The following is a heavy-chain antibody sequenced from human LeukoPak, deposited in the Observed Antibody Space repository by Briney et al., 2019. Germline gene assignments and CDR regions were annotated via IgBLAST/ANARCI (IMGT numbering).Heavy chain of an antibody. J-gene: IGHJ3*02. Sequence: PGGSLRLSCAASGFTFSDYYMGWIRQAPGKGLEWLSYISGSGTIIYYADSVKGRFTISRGNAKNSLDLQMNSLRADDTAVYYCGRDFGLTGTKRSFDIWGQGTMVTVSS. CDR1: GFTFSDYY. D-gene: IGHD1-7*01. CDR2: ISGSGTII. CDR3: GRDFGLTGTKRSFDI. V-gene: IGHV3-11*01.